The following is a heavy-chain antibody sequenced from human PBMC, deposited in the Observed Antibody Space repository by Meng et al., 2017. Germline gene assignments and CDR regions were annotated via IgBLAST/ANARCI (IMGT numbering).Heavy chain of an antibody. CDR1: GGTFSSYA. V-gene: IGHV1-69*01. Sequence: QVEWVQSGAEVKKPGSSVKVSCKASGGTFSSYAISWVRQAPGQGLEWMGGIIPIFGTANYAQKFQGRVTITADESTSTACMELSSLRSEDTAVYYCARDYGDYAWIAKRWFDPWGQGTLVTVSS. CDR3: ARDYGDYAWIAKRWFDP. J-gene: IGHJ5*02. CDR2: IIPIFGTA. D-gene: IGHD4-17*01.